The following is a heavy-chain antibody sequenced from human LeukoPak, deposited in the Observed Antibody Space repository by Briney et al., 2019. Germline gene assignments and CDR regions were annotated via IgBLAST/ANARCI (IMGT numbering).Heavy chain of an antibody. CDR3: ARGGIVVPALDY. D-gene: IGHD2-2*01. CDR2: INHSGST. J-gene: IGHJ4*02. CDR1: GGSFSGYY. V-gene: IGHV4-34*01. Sequence: PSETLSLTCAVYGGSFSGYYWSWIRQPPGKGPEWIGEINHSGSTNYNPSLKSRVTISVDTSKNQFSLKLSSVTAADTAVYYCARGGIVVPALDYWGQGTLVTVSS.